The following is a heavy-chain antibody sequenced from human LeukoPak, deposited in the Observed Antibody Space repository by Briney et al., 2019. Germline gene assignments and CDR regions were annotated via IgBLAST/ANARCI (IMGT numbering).Heavy chain of an antibody. V-gene: IGHV4-34*01. CDR3: ARAGGADSPQDLDY. CDR2: IDHSGST. Sequence: PSETLSLTCAVSGASLRAYSWSWIRQPPEKGLEWVGEIDHSGSTNYNPSLKTRVTISVDTSKNQFSLRLTSVTAADTAVYYCARAGGADSPQDLDYWGQGTLVTVSP. D-gene: IGHD3-22*01. J-gene: IGHJ4*02. CDR1: GASLRAYS.